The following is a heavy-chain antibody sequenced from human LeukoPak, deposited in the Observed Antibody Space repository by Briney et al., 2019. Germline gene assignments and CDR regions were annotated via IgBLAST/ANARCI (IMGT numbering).Heavy chain of an antibody. Sequence: SETLSLTCTVSGGSISSGSYYWSWIRQPAGKGLEWIGRIYTSGSTNYNPSLKSRDTISVDTSKNQFSLKLSSVTAADTAVYYCARGPLSSDYVWGSYRPAYFDYWGQGTLVTVSS. D-gene: IGHD3-16*02. CDR2: IYTSGST. J-gene: IGHJ4*02. CDR3: ARGPLSSDYVWGSYRPAYFDY. CDR1: GGSISSGSYY. V-gene: IGHV4-61*02.